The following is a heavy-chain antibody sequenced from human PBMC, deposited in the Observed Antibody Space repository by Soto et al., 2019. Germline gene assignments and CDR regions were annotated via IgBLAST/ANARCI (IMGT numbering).Heavy chain of an antibody. Sequence: QVQLQESGPGLVKPSQTLSLTCTVSGGSISSGVYYWSWIRQHPGKGLEWIGYIYYSGSTYYNPSLQSRVTISVDTSKNQFSLKLSSVTAADTAVYYCATRTDYYYGSGSLGGMDVWGQGTTVTVSS. D-gene: IGHD3-10*01. V-gene: IGHV4-31*03. CDR3: ATRTDYYYGSGSLGGMDV. CDR2: IYYSGST. J-gene: IGHJ6*02. CDR1: GGSISSGVYY.